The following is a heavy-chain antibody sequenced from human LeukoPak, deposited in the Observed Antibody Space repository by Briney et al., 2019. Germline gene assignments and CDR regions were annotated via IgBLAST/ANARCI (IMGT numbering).Heavy chain of an antibody. CDR3: ARGRPGQGRVFDM. V-gene: IGHV4-59*01. J-gene: IGHJ3*02. CDR1: GGSLSNYY. Sequence: PSETLSLTCTVSGGSLSNYYWNWIRQPPGKRLEWIGYIYHSGSTNYNPSLKSRVAISVDTSKNQFSLNLNSVTAADTAVYYCARGRPGQGRVFDMWGQGKMVTVSS. CDR2: IYHSGST.